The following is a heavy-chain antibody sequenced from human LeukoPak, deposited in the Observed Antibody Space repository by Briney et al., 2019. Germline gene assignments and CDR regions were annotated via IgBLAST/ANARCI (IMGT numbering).Heavy chain of an antibody. CDR2: INPNSGGT. D-gene: IGHD6-13*01. V-gene: IGHV1-2*02. J-gene: IGHJ4*02. CDR3: ARDPRYSSSWYLAY. Sequence: ASVKVSCKASGYTFTGYYMHWVRQAPGQGLEGMGWINPNSGGTNYAQKFQGRVTMTRDTSISTASMELSRLRSDDTAVYYCARDPRYSSSWYLAYWGQGTLVTVSS. CDR1: GYTFTGYY.